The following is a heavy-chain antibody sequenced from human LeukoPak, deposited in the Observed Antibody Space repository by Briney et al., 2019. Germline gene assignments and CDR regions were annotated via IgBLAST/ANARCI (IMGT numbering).Heavy chain of an antibody. V-gene: IGHV3-48*01. CDR3: AKAILDYYDSSGSDY. CDR2: ISSSSSTI. J-gene: IGHJ4*02. CDR1: GFTFSSYS. Sequence: PGGSLRLSCAASGFTFSSYSMNWVRQAPGKGLEWVSYISSSSSTIYYTDSVKGRFTISRDNSKNTLYLQMNSLRAEDTAVYYCAKAILDYYDSSGSDYWGQGTLVTVSS. D-gene: IGHD3-22*01.